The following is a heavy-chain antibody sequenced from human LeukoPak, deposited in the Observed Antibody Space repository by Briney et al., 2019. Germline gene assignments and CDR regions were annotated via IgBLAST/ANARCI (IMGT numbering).Heavy chain of an antibody. CDR3: ATSSGYYYAFDY. CDR2: IKQESGEI. Sequence: PGGSLRLSCVASGFTFSTYWMSWVRQAPGKGPEWVANIKQESGEIYYVDSVKGRFTISRDNAKNSLYPQMNSLRAEDTAVYYCATSSGYYYAFDYWGQGTLVTVSS. J-gene: IGHJ4*02. CDR1: GFTFSTYW. D-gene: IGHD3-22*01. V-gene: IGHV3-7*01.